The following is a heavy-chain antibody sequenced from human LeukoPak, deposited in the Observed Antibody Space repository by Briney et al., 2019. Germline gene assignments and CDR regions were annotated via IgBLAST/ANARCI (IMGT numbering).Heavy chain of an antibody. D-gene: IGHD5-12*01. CDR2: IYYSGST. CDR1: GGFISSGGYY. V-gene: IGHV4-31*03. CDR3: ARGPHRVATSYYYYGMDV. J-gene: IGHJ6*02. Sequence: SQTLSLTCTVSGGFISSGGYYWSWIRQHPGKGLEWIGYIYYSGSTYYNPSLKSRVTISVDTSKNQFSLKLSSVTAADTAVYYCARGPHRVATSYYYYGMDVWGQGTTVTVSS.